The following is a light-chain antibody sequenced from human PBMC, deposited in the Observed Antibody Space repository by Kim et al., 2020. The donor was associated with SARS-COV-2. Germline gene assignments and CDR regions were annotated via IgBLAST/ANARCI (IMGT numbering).Light chain of an antibody. V-gene: IGLV3-21*04. J-gene: IGLJ2*01. CDR2: YDS. Sequence: APGKTGRINCGGNNIGSESVHWYQQKPGQAPVLVIYYDSDRPSGIPERFSGSNSGTTATLTINRVEAGDEADYYCQVWDNGSDQEVFGGGTQLTVL. CDR3: QVWDNGSDQEV. CDR1: NIGSES.